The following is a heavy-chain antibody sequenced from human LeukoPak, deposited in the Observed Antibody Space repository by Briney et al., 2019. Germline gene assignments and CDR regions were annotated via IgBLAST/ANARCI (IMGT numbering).Heavy chain of an antibody. Sequence: PSETLSLTCAVYGGSFSGYYWSWIRQPPGKGLEWIGEINDSGSTNYNPSLKSRFNISVDTSKNRLSLKLSAVTAADTAVYYCAGMVGDFDYWGQGTLATVSS. CDR1: GGSFSGYY. CDR2: INDSGST. V-gene: IGHV4-34*01. D-gene: IGHD2-21*01. CDR3: AGMVGDFDY. J-gene: IGHJ4*02.